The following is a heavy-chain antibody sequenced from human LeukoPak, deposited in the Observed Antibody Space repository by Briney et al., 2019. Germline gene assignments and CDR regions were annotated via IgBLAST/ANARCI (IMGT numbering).Heavy chain of an antibody. J-gene: IGHJ5*02. D-gene: IGHD2-2*01. CDR1: GYTFTSYD. Sequence: ASVKVSCKASGYTFTSYDINWVRQATGQGLEWMGWMNPNSGNTGHAQKFQGRVTMTRNTSISTAYMELSSLRSEDTAVYYCARAQLLNTWFDPWGQGTLVTVSS. CDR3: ARAQLLNTWFDP. V-gene: IGHV1-8*01. CDR2: MNPNSGNT.